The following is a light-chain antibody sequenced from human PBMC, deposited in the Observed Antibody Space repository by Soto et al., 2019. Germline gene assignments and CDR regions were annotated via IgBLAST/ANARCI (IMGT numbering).Light chain of an antibody. Sequence: DVRMTQSPSILSASVGDTVTITCRASQSLSKWVAWYQQRAGKAPTALIFDASNSEKGVPSRFSGSGSGTEFTLIISGLQPEDFATYYCHQYDSYPYTFGQGTK. V-gene: IGKV1-5*01. CDR3: HQYDSYPYT. CDR1: QSLSKW. J-gene: IGKJ2*01. CDR2: DAS.